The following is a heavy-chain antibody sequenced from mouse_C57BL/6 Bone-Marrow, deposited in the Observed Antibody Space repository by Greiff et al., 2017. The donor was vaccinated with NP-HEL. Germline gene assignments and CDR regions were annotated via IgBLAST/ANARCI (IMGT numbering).Heavy chain of an antibody. CDR3: ARRLGYYGSSDLYWYFDV. D-gene: IGHD1-1*01. Sequence: QVQLQQPGAELVMPGASVKLSCKASGYTFTSYWMHWVKQRPGQGLEWIGEIDPSDSYTNYNQKFKGKSTLTVDKSSSTAYMQLSSLTSEDSAVYYGARRLGYYGSSDLYWYFDVWGTGTTVTVSS. CDR1: GYTFTSYW. V-gene: IGHV1-69*01. CDR2: IDPSDSYT. J-gene: IGHJ1*03.